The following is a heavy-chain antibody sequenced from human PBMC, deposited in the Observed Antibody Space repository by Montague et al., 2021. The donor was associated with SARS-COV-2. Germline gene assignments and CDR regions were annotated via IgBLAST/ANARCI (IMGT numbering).Heavy chain of an antibody. CDR2: IYYNGYT. Sequence: SETLSLTCTVSGDSISTYYWRWIRQPPGKGLEWIGYIYYNGYTXXXPSXXXRVTISVDTSKNQFSLRLSSVTAADTAVYFCARGGATYYYDTSGYVNAFDTWGQGTMVTVSS. J-gene: IGHJ3*02. CDR3: ARGGATYYYDTSGYVNAFDT. D-gene: IGHD3-22*01. CDR1: GDSISTYY. V-gene: IGHV4-59*01.